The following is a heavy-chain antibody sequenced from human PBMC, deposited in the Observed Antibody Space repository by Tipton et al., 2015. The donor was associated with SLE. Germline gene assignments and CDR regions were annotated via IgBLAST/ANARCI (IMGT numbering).Heavy chain of an antibody. CDR3: ARASLGGYFDY. J-gene: IGHJ4*02. CDR2: IYYSGST. V-gene: IGHV4-59*01. D-gene: IGHD3-16*01. CDR1: GGSISSYY. Sequence: TLSLTCTVSGGSISSYYWSWIRQPPGKGLEWIGYIYYSGSTNYNPSLKSRVTISVDTSKNQFSLKLSSVTAADTAVYYCARASLGGYFDYWGQGTLATVSS.